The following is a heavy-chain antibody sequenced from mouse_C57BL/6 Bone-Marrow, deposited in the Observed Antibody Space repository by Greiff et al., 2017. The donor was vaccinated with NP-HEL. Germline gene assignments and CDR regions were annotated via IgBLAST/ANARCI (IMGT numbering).Heavy chain of an antibody. CDR3: AREYGPEGYFDY. Sequence: VQLQQPGAELVRPGSSVKLSCKASGYTFTSYWMHWVKQRPIQGLEWIGNIDPSDSETHYNQKFKDKATLTVDKSSSTAYMQLSSLTSEDSAVYYGAREYGPEGYFDYWGQGTTLTVSS. V-gene: IGHV1-52*01. CDR1: GYTFTSYW. CDR2: IDPSDSET. J-gene: IGHJ2*01. D-gene: IGHD2-10*02.